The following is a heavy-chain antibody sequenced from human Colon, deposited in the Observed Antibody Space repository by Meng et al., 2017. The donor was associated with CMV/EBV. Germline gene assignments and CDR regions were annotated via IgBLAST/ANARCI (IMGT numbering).Heavy chain of an antibody. CDR1: GYTFTGYL. J-gene: IGHJ4*02. V-gene: IGHV1-2*02. CDR3: GTFGGDFDY. CDR2: INPYSGDT. Sequence: QVHLMQSGGEMREPGALVKVSCKASGYTFTGYLIHWVRQAPGQGLEWMGWINPYSGDTIYAQKFEVGVTMTRDASITTAYLELSSLKSDDTAVYYCGTFGGDFDYWGQGTLVTVSS. D-gene: IGHD3-3*01.